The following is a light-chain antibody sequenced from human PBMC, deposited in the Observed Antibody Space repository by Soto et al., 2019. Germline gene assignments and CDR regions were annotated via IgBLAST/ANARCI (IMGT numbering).Light chain of an antibody. CDR1: QTIYRN. CDR3: QQNQNLWT. Sequence: IMMTQSPATLSVSLGESATLTSRTGQTIYRNVGWYQQRPGQAHRLLIYRASTKATGVPARCSGSGSGTEFTLTISSLQSEDFAIYYCQQNQNLWTFGQGTKVDI. V-gene: IGKV3-15*01. CDR2: RAS. J-gene: IGKJ1*01.